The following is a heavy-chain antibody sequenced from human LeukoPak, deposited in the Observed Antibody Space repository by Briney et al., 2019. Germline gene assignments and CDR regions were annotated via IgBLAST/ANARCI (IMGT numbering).Heavy chain of an antibody. CDR3: ARYSSSPTYFDY. D-gene: IGHD6-6*01. J-gene: IGHJ4*02. V-gene: IGHV4-59*01. Sequence: SETLSLTCTVSGGSISSYYWIWIRQPPGKGLEWIGYIYYSGSTNYNPSLKSRVTISVDTSKNQFSLKLSSVTAADTAVYYCARYSSSPTYFDYWGQGTLVTVSS. CDR1: GGSISSYY. CDR2: IYYSGST.